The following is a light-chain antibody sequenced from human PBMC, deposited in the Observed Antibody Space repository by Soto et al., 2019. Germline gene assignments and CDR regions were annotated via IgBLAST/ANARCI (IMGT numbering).Light chain of an antibody. V-gene: IGKV3-15*01. J-gene: IGKJ5*01. CDR2: GAS. Sequence: EIVTTQSPATLSVSPGERATLSCRASQSVSNNLAWYQQRPGQAPRLLIYGASTRATGVPARFSGGGSGTEFTLTISSLQSEDFALYFCQQYEKWPPSITFGQGTRLEIK. CDR3: QQYEKWPPSIT. CDR1: QSVSNN.